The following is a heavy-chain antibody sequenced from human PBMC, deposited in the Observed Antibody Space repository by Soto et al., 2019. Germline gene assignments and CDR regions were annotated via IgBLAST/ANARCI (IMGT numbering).Heavy chain of an antibody. CDR3: ARGRLRYFDWLLGPNDASDI. CDR1: GFTFSSYA. CDR2: ISYDGSNK. V-gene: IGHV3-30-3*01. J-gene: IGHJ3*02. Sequence: GGSLRLSCAASGFTFSSYAMHWVRQAPGKGLEWVAVISYDGSNKYYADSVKGRFTISRDNSKNTLYLQMNSLRAEDTAVYYCARGRLRYFDWLLGPNDASDIWDQGTMLTVSS. D-gene: IGHD3-9*01.